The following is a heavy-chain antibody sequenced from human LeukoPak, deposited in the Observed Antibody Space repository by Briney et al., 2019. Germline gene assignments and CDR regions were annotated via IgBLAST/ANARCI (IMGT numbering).Heavy chain of an antibody. CDR1: GGSISSGSYY. Sequence: SQTMSLTCTVSGGSISSGSYYWSWIRQPAGKGLEWIGRIYTSGSTNYNPSLKSRVTISVDTSKNQFSLKLSSVTAADTAVYYCARERSRTWPDYDFWSGYYTGIMGAFDIWGQGTMVTVSS. D-gene: IGHD3-3*01. CDR2: IYTSGST. CDR3: ARERSRTWPDYDFWSGYYTGIMGAFDI. V-gene: IGHV4-61*02. J-gene: IGHJ3*02.